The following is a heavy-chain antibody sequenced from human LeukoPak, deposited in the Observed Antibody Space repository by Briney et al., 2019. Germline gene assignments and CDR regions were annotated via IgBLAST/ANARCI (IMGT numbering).Heavy chain of an antibody. J-gene: IGHJ4*02. CDR3: ARDWAYYYDSSGSLGFDY. CDR1: GYTFTGYY. Sequence: ASVTVSCKASGYTFTGYYMHWVRQAPGQGLEGMGWINPNSGGTNYAQKFQGRVTMTRDTSIRTAYMELSRLRSDDTAVYYCARDWAYYYDSSGSLGFDYWGQGTLVTVSS. V-gene: IGHV1-2*02. CDR2: INPNSGGT. D-gene: IGHD3-22*01.